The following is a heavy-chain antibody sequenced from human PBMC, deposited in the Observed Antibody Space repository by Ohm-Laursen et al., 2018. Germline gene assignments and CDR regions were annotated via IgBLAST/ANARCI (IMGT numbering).Heavy chain of an antibody. CDR3: AKEADSGYYSN. CDR1: GDSVSSGAT. V-gene: IGHV6-1*01. CDR2: TYYRSKWSY. Sequence: QTLSLTCAISGDSVSSGATWDWIRQSPSRGLEWLGRTYYRSKWSYDYAVSVKSRITIIADTSQNQFSLQLDSVTPEDTAVYYCAKEADSGYYSNWGQGTLVTVSS. J-gene: IGHJ4*02. D-gene: IGHD3-22*01.